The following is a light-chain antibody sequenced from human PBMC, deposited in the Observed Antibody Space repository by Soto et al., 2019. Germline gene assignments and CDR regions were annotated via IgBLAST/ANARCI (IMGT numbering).Light chain of an antibody. CDR1: SSNIGNNF. CDR3: VSWDDSLSGLV. CDR2: SNN. V-gene: IGLV1-47*02. J-gene: IGLJ1*01. Sequence: QSVLTQPPSASGTPGQRVTISCSGSSSNIGNNFVCWYQQLPRTAPKLLIYSNNQRPSGVPDRFSGSKSGTSASLAISGLRAEDEGDYYCVSWDDSLSGLVFGTGTK.